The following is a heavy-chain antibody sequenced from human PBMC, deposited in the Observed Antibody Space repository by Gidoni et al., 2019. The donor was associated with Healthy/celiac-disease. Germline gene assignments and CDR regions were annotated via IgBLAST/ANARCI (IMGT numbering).Heavy chain of an antibody. J-gene: IGHJ4*02. D-gene: IGHD4-17*01. CDR1: GFPFSSYG. CDR3: AKEIGEYLGYSTPPDFDY. V-gene: IGHV3-30*18. Sequence: QVQLVESGGGVVQPGRSLRLSCAASGFPFSSYGMHWVRQAPGKGLEWVAVISYDGSNKYYADSVKGRFTISRDNSKNTLYLQMNSLRAEDTAVYYCAKEIGEYLGYSTPPDFDYWGQGTLVTVSS. CDR2: ISYDGSNK.